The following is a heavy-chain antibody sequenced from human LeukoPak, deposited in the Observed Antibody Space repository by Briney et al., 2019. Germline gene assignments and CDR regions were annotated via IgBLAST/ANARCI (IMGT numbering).Heavy chain of an antibody. V-gene: IGHV1-69*05. CDR1: GGTFSSYA. D-gene: IGHD1-26*01. Sequence: SVKVSCKASGGTFSSYAISWVRQAPGQGLEWMGRIIPIFDTATYAQKFQGRVTITTDESTSTAYMELSSLRSEDTAVYYCAREVGDKAFDYWGQGTLVTVSS. CDR2: IIPIFDTA. J-gene: IGHJ4*02. CDR3: AREVGDKAFDY.